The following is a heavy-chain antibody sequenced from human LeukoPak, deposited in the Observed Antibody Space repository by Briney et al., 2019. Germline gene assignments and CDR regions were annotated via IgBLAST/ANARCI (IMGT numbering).Heavy chain of an antibody. Sequence: GGSLRLSCAASGFTFSNYSMNWVRQAAGKWLQWVSSISSSSSYIYYADSVKGRFTISRDNAKNSLYLQMNSLRAEDTAVYYCAREDTMVRGVFDYWGQGTLVTVSS. V-gene: IGHV3-21*01. J-gene: IGHJ4*02. CDR3: AREDTMVRGVFDY. CDR2: ISSSSSYI. D-gene: IGHD3-10*01. CDR1: GFTFSNYS.